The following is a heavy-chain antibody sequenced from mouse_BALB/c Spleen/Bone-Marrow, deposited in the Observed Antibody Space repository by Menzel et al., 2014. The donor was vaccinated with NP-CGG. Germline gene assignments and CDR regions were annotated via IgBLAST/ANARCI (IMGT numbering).Heavy chain of an antibody. J-gene: IGHJ2*01. D-gene: IGHD1-1*01. Sequence: EVHLVESGGGLVQPGGSLKLSCAASGFTFSSYGMSWVRQTPDKRLELVATINSNGGGTYYPDSVKGRFTISRDNAKNTLYLQMSSLKSEDTAMYYCARERYYGNGRIFEYWGQGTTLTVSS. CDR2: INSNGGGT. V-gene: IGHV5-6-3*01. CDR1: GFTFSSYG. CDR3: ARERYYGNGRIFEY.